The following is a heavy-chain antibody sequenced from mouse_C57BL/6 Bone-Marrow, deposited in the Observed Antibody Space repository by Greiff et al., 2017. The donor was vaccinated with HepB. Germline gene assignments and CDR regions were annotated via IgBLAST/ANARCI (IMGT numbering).Heavy chain of an antibody. CDR3: ARYDYDVSWFAY. J-gene: IGHJ3*01. V-gene: IGHV5-12*01. Sequence: EVKVVESGGGLVQPGGSLKLSCAASGFTFSDYYMYWVRQTPEKRLEWVAYISNGGGSTYYPDTVKGRFTISRDNAKNTLYLQMSRLKSEDTAMYYCARYDYDVSWFAYWGQGTLVTVSA. CDR1: GFTFSDYY. D-gene: IGHD2-4*01. CDR2: ISNGGGST.